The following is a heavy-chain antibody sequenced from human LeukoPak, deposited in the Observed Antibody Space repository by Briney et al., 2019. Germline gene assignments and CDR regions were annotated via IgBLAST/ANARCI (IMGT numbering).Heavy chain of an antibody. V-gene: IGHV4-38-2*02. Sequence: SSETLSLTCTVSGYSISSGYYWGWIRQPPGKGLEWIGSIYHSGSTYYNPSLKSRVTISVDTSKNQFSLKLSSVTAADTAVYYCARDTRDGYTDRFDYWGQGTLVTVSS. CDR3: ARDTRDGYTDRFDY. CDR1: GYSISSGYY. CDR2: IYHSGST. J-gene: IGHJ4*02. D-gene: IGHD5-24*01.